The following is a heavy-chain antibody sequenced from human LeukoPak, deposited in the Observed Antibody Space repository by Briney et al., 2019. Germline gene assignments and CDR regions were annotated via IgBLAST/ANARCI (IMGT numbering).Heavy chain of an antibody. Sequence: SETLSLTCAVYGGSFSGYYWSWIRQPPGKGLEWIGEINHSGSTNYNPSLKSRVTISVDTSKNQFSLKLSSVTAADTAVYYCARQDLVATIDYWGQGTLVTVSS. CDR1: GGSFSGYY. CDR3: ARQDLVATIDY. V-gene: IGHV4-34*01. J-gene: IGHJ4*02. D-gene: IGHD5-12*01. CDR2: INHSGST.